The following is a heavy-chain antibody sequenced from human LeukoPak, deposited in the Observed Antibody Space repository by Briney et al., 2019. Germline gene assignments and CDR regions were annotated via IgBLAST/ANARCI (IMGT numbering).Heavy chain of an antibody. CDR1: GGTFSSYA. J-gene: IGHJ4*02. Sequence: SVKVSCKASGGTFSSYAISWVRQAPGQGLEWMGRIIPILGIANYAQKFQGRVTITADKSTSTAYMELSSLRSEDTAVYYCARDQGIGDGYTGFDYWGQGTLVTVSS. CDR3: ARDQGIGDGYTGFDY. V-gene: IGHV1-69*04. CDR2: IIPILGIA. D-gene: IGHD5-24*01.